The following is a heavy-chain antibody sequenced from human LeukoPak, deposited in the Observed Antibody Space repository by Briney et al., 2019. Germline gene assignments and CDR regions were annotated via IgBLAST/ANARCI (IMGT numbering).Heavy chain of an antibody. D-gene: IGHD2-15*01. CDR3: AKGGRVVVSMGAAFDI. V-gene: IGHV3-30*04. CDR2: ISSDGSSK. Sequence: GGSLRLSCAASGFTFSSYAMHWVRQAPGKGLEWVAVISSDGSSKYYEDSVKGRFTISRDNSKKTLYLQMNSLRTEDTAVYYCAKGGRVVVSMGAAFDIWGQGTTVTVSS. J-gene: IGHJ3*02. CDR1: GFTFSSYA.